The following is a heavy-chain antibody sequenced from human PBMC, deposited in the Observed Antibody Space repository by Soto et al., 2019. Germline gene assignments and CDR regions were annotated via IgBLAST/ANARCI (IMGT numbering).Heavy chain of an antibody. CDR3: ARRRYGGGAN. J-gene: IGHJ4*02. D-gene: IGHD4-17*01. CDR1: AESFSGYY. CDR2: INHSGST. V-gene: IGHV4-34*01. Sequence: QAQLQQWGAGLLKPSETLSLTCAVYAESFSGYYWSWIRQPPGKGLEWIGEINHSGSTNYNPSLNSRVTISADTDKNQFCLNLSSVVAADTAVYYCARRRYGGGANWGQGTLVIVSS.